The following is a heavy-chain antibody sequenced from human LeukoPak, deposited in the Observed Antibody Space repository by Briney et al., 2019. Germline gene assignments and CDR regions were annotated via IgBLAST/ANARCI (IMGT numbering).Heavy chain of an antibody. CDR1: GGSISNYY. Sequence: SETLSLTCTVSGGSISNYYWSWIRQPPGRGLEWIGYIFYSGTTNYSPSLKSRVTISADTSKNHFSLKLNSVTTADTAVYYCTRGAGWLIDYWGQGILVTVSS. CDR3: TRGAGWLIDY. V-gene: IGHV4-59*01. J-gene: IGHJ4*02. CDR2: IFYSGTT. D-gene: IGHD3-16*01.